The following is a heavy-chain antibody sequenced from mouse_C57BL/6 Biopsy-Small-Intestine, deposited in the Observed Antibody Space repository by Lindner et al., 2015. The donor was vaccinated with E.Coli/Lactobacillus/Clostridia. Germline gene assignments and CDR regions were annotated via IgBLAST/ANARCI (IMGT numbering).Heavy chain of an antibody. J-gene: IGHJ3*01. CDR2: IDPEDGET. CDR3: AEYDSLFAY. D-gene: IGHD2-4*01. CDR1: AFNIEDFY. V-gene: IGHV14-2*01. Sequence: VQLQESGAELVRPGASVKLSCTASAFNIEDFYIHWVKQRTEQGLEWIGRIDPEDGETKYAPKFQGKATITADTSSNTAYLQLFSLTSEDTAVYFCAEYDSLFAYWGQGTLVTVSA.